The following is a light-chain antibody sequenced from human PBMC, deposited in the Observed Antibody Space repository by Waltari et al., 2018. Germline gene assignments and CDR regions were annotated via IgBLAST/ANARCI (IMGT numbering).Light chain of an antibody. CDR2: DVR. CDR3: SSYTTTSSWV. Sequence: WYQQEPGRAPKLIVYDVRQRPSGVSNRFSGSKSGNTASLTISGVQAEDEADYYCSSYTTTSSWVFGGGTKLTVL. V-gene: IGLV2-14*04. J-gene: IGLJ3*02.